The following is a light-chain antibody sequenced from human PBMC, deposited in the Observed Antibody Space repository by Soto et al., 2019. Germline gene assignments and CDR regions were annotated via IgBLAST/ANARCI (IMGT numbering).Light chain of an antibody. CDR3: QHYNNWPPKA. Sequence: EIVMTQSPATLSVSPGERATLSCRASQSVSSNFAWYQQKPGQAPRLLIYGASTRATGIPARFSGSGSGTEHTLTISSLQSEEFAVYDRQHYNNWPPKAVGQGTKVEIK. J-gene: IGKJ1*01. CDR1: QSVSSN. V-gene: IGKV3-15*01. CDR2: GAS.